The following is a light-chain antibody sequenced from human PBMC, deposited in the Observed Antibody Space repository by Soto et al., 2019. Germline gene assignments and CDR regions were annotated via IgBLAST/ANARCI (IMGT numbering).Light chain of an antibody. J-gene: IGKJ2*03. CDR3: QHRYITLYS. CDR1: QSISNH. V-gene: IGKV1-39*01. Sequence: DIQMTQSPSSLSASVGDRVTITCRASQSISNHLNWYQQKPGKAPKLLTNGASSLQSGVPSRVSGSGSGTDFTLTITSLQPEDFATYHCQHRYITLYSFGQGTSLEIK. CDR2: GAS.